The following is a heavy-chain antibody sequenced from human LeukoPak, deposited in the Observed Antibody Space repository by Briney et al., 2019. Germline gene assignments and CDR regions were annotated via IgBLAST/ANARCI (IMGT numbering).Heavy chain of an antibody. CDR3: ARDGPGSYCSSTSCRDGIDY. Sequence: GGSLRLSCAASRFIFTNYWIHWVRQAPGKGLVWVSHVNNDGSATSYADSVKGRFTISRDNSKNTLYLQMNSLRAEDTAVYYCARDGPGSYCSSTSCRDGIDYWGQGTLVTVSS. V-gene: IGHV3-74*01. J-gene: IGHJ4*02. CDR1: RFIFTNYW. D-gene: IGHD2-2*01. CDR2: VNNDGSAT.